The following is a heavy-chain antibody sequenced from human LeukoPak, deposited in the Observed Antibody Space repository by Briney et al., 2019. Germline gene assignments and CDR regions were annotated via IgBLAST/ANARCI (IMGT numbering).Heavy chain of an antibody. D-gene: IGHD3-16*01. Sequence: SETLSLTCAVYGGSFNNYYWSWIRQPPGKGLEWIGEVNHSGSTNYNPSLRSRVIISIDTSKNQFSLQLTSVTAADTTVYYCASLMLIAVGYDYWGQGNPVTVSS. CDR2: VNHSGST. J-gene: IGHJ4*02. CDR3: ASLMLIAVGYDY. V-gene: IGHV4-34*01. CDR1: GGSFNNYY.